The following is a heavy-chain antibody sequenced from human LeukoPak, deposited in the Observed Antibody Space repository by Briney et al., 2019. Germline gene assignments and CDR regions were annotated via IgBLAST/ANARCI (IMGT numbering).Heavy chain of an antibody. CDR1: GFTFSSYG. D-gene: IGHD1-26*01. Sequence: GGSLRLSCAASGFTFSSYGMHWVRQAPGPGLEWVAFIRYDGSNKYYADSVKGRFTISRDNSKNTLYLQMNSLRAEDTAVYYCATFVGATTPPIDYWGQGTLVTVSS. V-gene: IGHV3-30*02. J-gene: IGHJ4*02. CDR2: IRYDGSNK. CDR3: ATFVGATTPPIDY.